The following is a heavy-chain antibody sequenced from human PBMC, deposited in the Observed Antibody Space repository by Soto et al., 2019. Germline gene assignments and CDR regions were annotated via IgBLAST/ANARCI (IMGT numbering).Heavy chain of an antibody. CDR1: GGSVTSGSYY. D-gene: IGHD3-10*01. Sequence: SKTLSLTCIVSGGSVTSGSYYWSWIRQPPGKGLEWIGDIYYSGSTIYNPSLKSRLTISVDTSKNQFSLRLTSATAADMAVYYCARLDPRGFFDYWGTGSLVTASS. J-gene: IGHJ4*02. CDR2: IYYSGST. V-gene: IGHV4-61*01. CDR3: ARLDPRGFFDY.